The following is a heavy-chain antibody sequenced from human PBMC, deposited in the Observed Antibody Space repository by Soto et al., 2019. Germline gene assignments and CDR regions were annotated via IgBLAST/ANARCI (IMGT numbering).Heavy chain of an antibody. CDR2: INHSGST. Sequence: PSETLSLTCAVYGGSFSGYYWSWIRQPPGKGLEWIGEINHSGSTNYNPSLKSRVTISVDTSKNQFSLKLSSVTAADTAVYYCARGPGYYGSGSYYKDYWGQGTLVTVSS. CDR3: ARGPGYYGSGSYYKDY. V-gene: IGHV4-34*01. D-gene: IGHD3-10*01. J-gene: IGHJ4*02. CDR1: GGSFSGYY.